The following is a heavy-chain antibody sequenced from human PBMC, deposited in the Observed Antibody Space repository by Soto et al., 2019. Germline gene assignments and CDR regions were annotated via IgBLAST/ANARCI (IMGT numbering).Heavy chain of an antibody. CDR2: ISSSSSYI. J-gene: IGHJ4*02. D-gene: IGHD6-19*01. CDR3: ASWVMGRTSKTTESSGRYYFDY. CDR1: GFTFSSYS. V-gene: IGHV3-21*01. Sequence: EVQLVESGGGLVKPGGSLRLSCAASGFTFSSYSMNWVRQAPGKGLEWVSSISSSSSYIYYADSVKGRFTISRDNAKNSLYLKMNSLRAEDTAVYYCASWVMGRTSKTTESSGRYYFDYWGQGTLVTVSS.